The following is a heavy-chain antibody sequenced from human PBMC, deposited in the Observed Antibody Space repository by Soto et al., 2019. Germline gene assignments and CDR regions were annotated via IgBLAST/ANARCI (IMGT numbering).Heavy chain of an antibody. Sequence: LGGSLRLSCAASGFTFSSYAMSWVRQAPGKGLEWVSAISGSGGSTGYADSVKGRFTISRDNAKNSLYLQMNSLRAEDTALYYCARAPGFYGDFFDYWGQGSLVTVSS. D-gene: IGHD4-17*01. CDR2: ISGSGGST. CDR1: GFTFSSYA. CDR3: ARAPGFYGDFFDY. V-gene: IGHV3-23*01. J-gene: IGHJ4*02.